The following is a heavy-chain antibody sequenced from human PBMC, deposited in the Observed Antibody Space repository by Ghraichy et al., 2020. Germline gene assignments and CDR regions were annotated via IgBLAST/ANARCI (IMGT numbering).Heavy chain of an antibody. CDR2: IRSKANSYAT. D-gene: IGHD4-11*01. CDR1: GFTFSGSA. CDR3: TRPNSDYSSLFYGMDV. Sequence: GALRLSCAASGFTFSGSAMHWVRQASGKGLEWVGRIRSKANSYATAYAASVKGRFTISRDDSKNTAYLQMNSLKTEDTAVYYCTRPNSDYSSLFYGMDVWGQGTTVTVSS. J-gene: IGHJ6*02. V-gene: IGHV3-73*01.